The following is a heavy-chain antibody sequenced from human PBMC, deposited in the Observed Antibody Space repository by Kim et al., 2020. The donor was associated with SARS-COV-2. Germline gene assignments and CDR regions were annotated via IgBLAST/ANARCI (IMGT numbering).Heavy chain of an antibody. CDR2: IYTSGST. CDR3: ARGLGDDYGDYGDLSVGVPRAEENGYWFDP. CDR1: GGSISSGSYY. Sequence: SETLSLTCTVSGGSISSGSYYWSWIRQPAGKGLEWIGRIYTSGSTNYNPSLKSRVTISVDTSKNQFSLKLSSVTAADTAVYYCARGLGDDYGDYGDLSVGVPRAEENGYWFDPWGQGTLVTVSS. V-gene: IGHV4-61*02. J-gene: IGHJ5*02. D-gene: IGHD4-17*01.